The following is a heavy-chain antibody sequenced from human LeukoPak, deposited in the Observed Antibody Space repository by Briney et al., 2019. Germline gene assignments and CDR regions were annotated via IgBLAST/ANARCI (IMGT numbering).Heavy chain of an antibody. CDR1: GGSFSGYY. Sequence: SETLSLTCAVYGGSFSGYYWSWIRQPPGKGLEWIGEINHSGSTNYNPSLKSRVTISVDTSKNQFSLKLSSVTAADTAVYYCARGGRITMIVVVITGAFDIWGQGTMVTVSS. CDR2: INHSGST. CDR3: ARGGRITMIVVVITGAFDI. D-gene: IGHD3-22*01. J-gene: IGHJ3*02. V-gene: IGHV4-34*01.